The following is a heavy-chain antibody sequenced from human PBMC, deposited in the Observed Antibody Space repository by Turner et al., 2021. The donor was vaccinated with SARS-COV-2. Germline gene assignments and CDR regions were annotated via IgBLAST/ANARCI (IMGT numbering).Heavy chain of an antibody. D-gene: IGHD3-9*01. CDR1: GGSISSYY. Sequence: QVQLQESGPGLVKPSQTLSLTCTVSGGSISSYYWSWIRQPAGKGLEWLGYIYYSGITNYNPSLKSRVTISVDTSKNQFSLKLSSVTAADTAVYYCARQGVYDSLTGYTDYYYGMDVWGQGTTVTVSS. J-gene: IGHJ6*02. CDR3: ARQGVYDSLTGYTDYYYGMDV. CDR2: IYYSGIT. V-gene: IGHV4-59*08.